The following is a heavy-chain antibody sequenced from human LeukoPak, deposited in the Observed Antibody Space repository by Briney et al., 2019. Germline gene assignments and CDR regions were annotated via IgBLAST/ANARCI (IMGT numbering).Heavy chain of an antibody. J-gene: IGHJ4*02. D-gene: IGHD2-15*01. CDR1: GFTFDDYA. V-gene: IGHV3-9*01. CDR3: AKASGGYCSGGSCYFDY. CDR2: ISWNSGYI. Sequence: GGSLRLSCAASGFTFDDYAMHWVRQAPGKGLEWVSAISWNSGYIVYADSVKGRFTISRDNVKKSLYLQMNSLRAEDTALYYWAKASGGYCSGGSCYFDYWGQGTLVTVSS.